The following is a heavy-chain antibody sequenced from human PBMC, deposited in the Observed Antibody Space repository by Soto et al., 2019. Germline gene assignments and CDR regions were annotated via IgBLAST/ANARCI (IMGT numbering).Heavy chain of an antibody. CDR1: GFTFSSYA. D-gene: IGHD2-2*02. CDR3: ATPRKGVPAAILDY. Sequence: EVQLLESGGGLVQPGGSLRLSCAASGFTFSSYAMSWVRQAPGKGLEWVSAISGSGGSTYYVDSVKGRFTISRDNSKNTLYLQMNSLRAEDTAVYYCATPRKGVPAAILDYWGQGTLVTVSS. J-gene: IGHJ4*02. CDR2: ISGSGGST. V-gene: IGHV3-23*01.